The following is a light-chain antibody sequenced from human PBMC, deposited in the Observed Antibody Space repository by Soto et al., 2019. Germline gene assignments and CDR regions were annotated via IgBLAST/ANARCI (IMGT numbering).Light chain of an antibody. V-gene: IGKV3-15*01. CDR1: QSVASN. CDR3: QQYHNWPPQYT. CDR2: GAS. Sequence: EIVMTQSPASLSVSPGDGATLSCRASQSVASNVAWYQQKPGQGPRLLIHGASTRAVGVPARFSGSGSGTDFTVTISSLQSEDFAVYNCQQYHNWPPQYTFGQGTKLQIK. J-gene: IGKJ2*01.